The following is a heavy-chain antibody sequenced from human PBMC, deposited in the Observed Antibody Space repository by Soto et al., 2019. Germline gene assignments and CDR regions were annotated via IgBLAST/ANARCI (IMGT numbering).Heavy chain of an antibody. J-gene: IGHJ5*02. CDR1: GGSISTYY. CDR2: IYYSGST. V-gene: IGHV4-59*01. CDR3: ARDGLEGWFDP. Sequence: QVQLQESGPGLVKPSETLSLTCTVSGGSISTYYWSWIRQPPGKGLEWIGYIYYSGSTNYNPSLKSRFTTSVDTSKNQFSLKLSSVTAADTAVYYCARDGLEGWFDPWGQGTLVTVSS.